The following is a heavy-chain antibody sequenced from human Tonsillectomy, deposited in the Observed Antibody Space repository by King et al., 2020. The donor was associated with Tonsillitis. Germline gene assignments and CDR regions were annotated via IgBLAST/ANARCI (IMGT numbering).Heavy chain of an antibody. D-gene: IGHD2-2*02. CDR3: ARVPPFQSRGYCSSTTCYTFDY. CDR1: GFTFSDYY. Sequence: VQLVESGGGLVKPGGSLRLSCAASGFTFSDYYMSWIRQAPGKGLEWVSYISSSSSYTNYADSVKGRFTISRDNAKNSLFLQMNSLRVEDTAVYYCARVPPFQSRGYCSSTTCYTFDYWGQGTLVTVSS. CDR2: ISSSSSYT. J-gene: IGHJ4*02. V-gene: IGHV3-11*05.